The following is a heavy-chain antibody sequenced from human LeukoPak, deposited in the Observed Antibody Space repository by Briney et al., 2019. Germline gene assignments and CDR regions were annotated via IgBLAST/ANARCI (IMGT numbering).Heavy chain of an antibody. Sequence: GGSLRLSCAASGFTLSGYWMSWVRQSPGKGLEWVANIKQDAGEIRYVDSVKGRFTISRDNAKNSVYLQMNSLRAEDTGVYYCARARYYYDSSGYLYNWFDPWGQGTLVTVSS. CDR3: ARARYYYDSSGYLYNWFDP. V-gene: IGHV3-7*01. J-gene: IGHJ5*02. CDR1: GFTLSGYW. D-gene: IGHD3-22*01. CDR2: IKQDAGEI.